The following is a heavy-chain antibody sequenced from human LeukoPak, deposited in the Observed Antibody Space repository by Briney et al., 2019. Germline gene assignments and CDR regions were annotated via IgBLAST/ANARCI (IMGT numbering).Heavy chain of an antibody. D-gene: IGHD3-3*01. CDR3: AAPYDFWSGYPSSNAFDI. CDR2: ISGSGGST. Sequence: PGGSLRLSCAASGFTFSSYAMSWVRQAPGKGLEWVPAISGSGGSTYYADSVKGRFTISRDNSKNTLYLQMNSLRAEDTAVYYCAAPYDFWSGYPSSNAFDIWGQGTMVTVSS. V-gene: IGHV3-23*01. CDR1: GFTFSSYA. J-gene: IGHJ3*02.